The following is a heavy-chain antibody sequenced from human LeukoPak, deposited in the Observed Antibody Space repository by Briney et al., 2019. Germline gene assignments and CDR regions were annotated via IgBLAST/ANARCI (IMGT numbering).Heavy chain of an antibody. J-gene: IGHJ4*02. CDR1: GFTFSNAW. CDR2: ISGSGGST. D-gene: IGHD6-19*01. V-gene: IGHV3-23*01. Sequence: GRSLRLSCAASGFTFSNAWMSWVRQAPGKGLEWVSAISGSGGSTYYADSVKGRFTISRDNSKNTLYLQMNSLRAEDTAVYYCANAVAGLGDFDYWGQGTLVTVSS. CDR3: ANAVAGLGDFDY.